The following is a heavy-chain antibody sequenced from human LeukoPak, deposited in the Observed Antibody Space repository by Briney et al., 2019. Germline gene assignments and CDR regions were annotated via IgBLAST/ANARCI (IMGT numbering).Heavy chain of an antibody. D-gene: IGHD5-18*01. V-gene: IGHV1-2*02. CDR2: INPNSGGT. J-gene: IGHJ4*02. Sequence: GASVKVSCKASGYTFTGYYMHWVRQAPGQGLEWMGWINPNSGGTNYAQKFQGRVTMTRDTSISTAYMELSRLRSDDTAVYYCARDMGYSYGSYCFDYWGQGTLVTVSS. CDR1: GYTFTGYY. CDR3: ARDMGYSYGSYCFDY.